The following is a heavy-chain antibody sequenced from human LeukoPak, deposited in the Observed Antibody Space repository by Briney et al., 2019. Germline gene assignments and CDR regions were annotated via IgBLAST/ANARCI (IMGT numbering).Heavy chain of an antibody. J-gene: IGHJ3*02. CDR2: ISAYNGNT. V-gene: IGHV1-18*01. CDR1: GYTFTSYG. CDR3: ARADPYYYDSSGPSVVAFDI. D-gene: IGHD3-22*01. Sequence: GASVKVSCKASGYTFTSYGISWVRQAPGQGLEWMGWISAYNGNTNYAQKLQGRVTMTTDTSTSTAYIELRSLRSDDTAVYYCARADPYYYDSSGPSVVAFDIWGQGTMVTVSS.